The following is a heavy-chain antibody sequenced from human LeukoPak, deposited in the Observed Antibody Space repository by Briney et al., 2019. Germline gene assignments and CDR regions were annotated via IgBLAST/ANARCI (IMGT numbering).Heavy chain of an antibody. V-gene: IGHV4-34*01. CDR3: ARELAYYDFWSGYPKYYFDY. D-gene: IGHD3-3*01. Sequence: TSSETLSLTCAVYGGSFSGYYWSWIRQPPGKGLEWIGEINHSGSTNYNPSLKGRVTISVDTSKNQFSLKLSSVTAANTAVYYCARELAYYDFWSGYPKYYFDYWGQGTLVTVSS. CDR2: INHSGST. CDR1: GGSFSGYY. J-gene: IGHJ4*02.